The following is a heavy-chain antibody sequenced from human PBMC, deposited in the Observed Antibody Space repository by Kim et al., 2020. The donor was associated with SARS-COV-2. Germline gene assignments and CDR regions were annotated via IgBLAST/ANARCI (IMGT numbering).Heavy chain of an antibody. D-gene: IGHD3-22*01. Sequence: GGSLRLSCAASGFTFSRYWMHWVRQPPGKGLVWVSRIYSDGSSTSYADSVKGRFTISRDNAKNTLYLQMNSLRAEDTALYYCARRAVDSSGTYYFDYWGQGTLVTVSS. CDR1: GFTFSRYW. CDR3: ARRAVDSSGTYYFDY. CDR2: IYSDGSST. V-gene: IGHV3-74*01. J-gene: IGHJ4*02.